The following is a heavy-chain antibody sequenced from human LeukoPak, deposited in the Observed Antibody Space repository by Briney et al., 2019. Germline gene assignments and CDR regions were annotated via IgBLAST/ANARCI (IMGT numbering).Heavy chain of an antibody. J-gene: IGHJ3*02. Sequence: ASVKVSRKASGYTFTNYAMNWVRQAPGQGLEWMGWINTNTGNPTYAQGFTGRFVFSLDTSVSTAYLQISSLKAEDTAVYNCVKNLLGYGDYLRAFDIWGQGTLVTVSS. CDR1: GYTFTNYA. D-gene: IGHD4-17*01. CDR2: INTNTGNP. V-gene: IGHV7-4-1*02. CDR3: VKNLLGYGDYLRAFDI.